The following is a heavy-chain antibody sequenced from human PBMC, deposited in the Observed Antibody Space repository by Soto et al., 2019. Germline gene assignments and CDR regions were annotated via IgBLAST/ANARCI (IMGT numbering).Heavy chain of an antibody. J-gene: IGHJ4*02. V-gene: IGHV3-23*01. CDR2: ISGSGDST. CDR1: GFTFSSSA. D-gene: IGHD6-19*01. CDR3: AKCPSPFGGCERVDY. Sequence: EVQLLESGGGLVQPGGSLRLSCAASGFTFSSSAMSWVRQAPGKGLEWVSAISGSGDSTYYADSVKGRFTISRDNSKNTLYLQMNSLRAEDTAVYLCAKCPSPFGGCERVDYWGQGTLVTVSS.